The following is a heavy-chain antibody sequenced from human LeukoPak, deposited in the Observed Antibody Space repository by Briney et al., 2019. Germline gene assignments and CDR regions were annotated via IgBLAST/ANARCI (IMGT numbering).Heavy chain of an antibody. CDR2: VYYSGTT. Sequence: SETLSLTCTVSGGFISSHYWSWIRQPPGKGLEWIGYVYYSGTTKYNPSLKSRVTLSADTSKNQFSLKLSSVTAADTAVYYCVRENYSSGWYGIIDYWGQGTLVTVSS. J-gene: IGHJ4*02. D-gene: IGHD6-19*01. CDR3: VRENYSSGWYGIIDY. V-gene: IGHV4-59*11. CDR1: GGFISSHY.